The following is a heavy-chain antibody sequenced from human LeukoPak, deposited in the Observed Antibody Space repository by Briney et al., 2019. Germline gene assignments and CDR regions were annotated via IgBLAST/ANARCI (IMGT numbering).Heavy chain of an antibody. J-gene: IGHJ3*02. CDR2: ISSSSSYI. D-gene: IGHD3-22*01. CDR1: GFTFSSYS. Sequence: GGSLRLSCAASGFTFSSYSMNWVRQAPGKGLEWVSSISSSSSYIYYADSVKGRFTISRDNAKNSLYLQMNSLRAEDTAVYYCARDRAISYYDSSGYYSPGDAFDIWGQGTMVTVSS. V-gene: IGHV3-21*01. CDR3: ARDRAISYYDSSGYYSPGDAFDI.